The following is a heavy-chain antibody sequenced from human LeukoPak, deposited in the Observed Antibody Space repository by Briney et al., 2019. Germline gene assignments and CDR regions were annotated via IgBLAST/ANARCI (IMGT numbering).Heavy chain of an antibody. V-gene: IGHV1-2*02. CDR1: GYTFTGYF. Sequence: ASVKVSCKASGYTFTGYFMHWVRQAPGQGLDWMGWINPNSGGTNYAQKFQGRVTMTRDKSISTAYLQWSSLKASDTAMYYCARGVSLGTFDYWGQGTLVTVSS. J-gene: IGHJ4*02. CDR2: INPNSGGT. D-gene: IGHD3-16*01. CDR3: ARGVSLGTFDY.